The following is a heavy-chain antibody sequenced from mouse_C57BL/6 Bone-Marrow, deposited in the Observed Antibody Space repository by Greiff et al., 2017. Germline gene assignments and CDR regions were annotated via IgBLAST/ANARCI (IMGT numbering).Heavy chain of an antibody. V-gene: IGHV1-64*01. CDR1: GYTFTSYW. Sequence: QVQLKQPGAELVKPGASVKLSCKASGYTFTSYWMHWVKQRPGQGLEWIGMIHPNSGSTNYNEKFKSKATLTVDKSSSTAYMQLSSLTSEGSAVYYCARRHGSSWFAYWGQGTMVTVSA. CDR3: ARRHGSSWFAY. J-gene: IGHJ3*01. CDR2: IHPNSGST. D-gene: IGHD1-1*01.